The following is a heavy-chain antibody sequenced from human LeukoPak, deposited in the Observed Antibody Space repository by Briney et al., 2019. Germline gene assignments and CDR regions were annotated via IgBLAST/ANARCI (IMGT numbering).Heavy chain of an antibody. CDR3: ARHADYYGSGRRGRNWFDP. V-gene: IGHV4-39*01. Sequence: SETLSLTCTVSGGSIRSSSYYWGWIRQPPGKGLEWIGSIYYSGSTYYNPSLKSRVTISVDTSKNQFSLKLSSVTAADTAVYYCARHADYYGSGRRGRNWFDPWGQGTLVTVSS. CDR1: GGSIRSSSYY. CDR2: IYYSGST. D-gene: IGHD3-10*01. J-gene: IGHJ5*02.